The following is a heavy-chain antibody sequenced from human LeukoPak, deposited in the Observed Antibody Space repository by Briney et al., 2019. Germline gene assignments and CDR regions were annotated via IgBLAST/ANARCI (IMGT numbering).Heavy chain of an antibody. D-gene: IGHD3-16*01. CDR1: GGSISSYY. J-gene: IGHJ5*02. Sequence: SETLSLTCTVSGGSISSYYWSSIRQPPRKGLERIGYIYYSGSTNYNPSLKSRVTISADTSKNQFSLKLSSVTAADTAVYCCARADDSNWFDPWGQGTLVTVSS. CDR2: IYYSGST. CDR3: ARADDSNWFDP. V-gene: IGHV4-59*12.